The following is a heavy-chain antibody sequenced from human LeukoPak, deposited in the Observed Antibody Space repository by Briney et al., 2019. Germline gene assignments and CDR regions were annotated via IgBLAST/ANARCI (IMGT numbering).Heavy chain of an antibody. CDR2: IYYSGST. D-gene: IGHD3-9*01. Sequence: PSETLSLTCAVYGGSFSGYYWSWIRQPPGKGLEWIGYIYYSGSTNYNPSLKSRVTISVDTSKNQFSLKLSSVTAADTAVYYCARGLRYFDWLYWGQGTMVTVSS. CDR3: ARGLRYFDWLY. J-gene: IGHJ3*01. CDR1: GGSFSGYY. V-gene: IGHV4-59*01.